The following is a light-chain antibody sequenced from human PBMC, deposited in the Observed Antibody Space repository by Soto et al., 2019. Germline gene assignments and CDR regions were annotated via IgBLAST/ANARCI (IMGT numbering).Light chain of an antibody. V-gene: IGKV3-20*01. CDR3: QQYGSSPPIT. CDR1: RSVSSSY. Sequence: EIVLTQSPGTLSLSPGERATLSCRASRSVSSSYLAWYQQKPGQAPRLLIYGASSRATGIPDRFSGSGSGTDLTLTISRLAPEDFAVYYCQQYGSSPPITFGQGTRLEIK. J-gene: IGKJ5*01. CDR2: GAS.